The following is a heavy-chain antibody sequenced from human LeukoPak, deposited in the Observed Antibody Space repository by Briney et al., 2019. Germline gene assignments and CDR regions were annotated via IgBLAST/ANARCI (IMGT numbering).Heavy chain of an antibody. V-gene: IGHV3-23*01. CDR2: ISGSGGTT. CDR1: GLTFNYYA. CDR3: AKGGDWKTRYFDD. D-gene: IGHD1-1*01. J-gene: IGHJ4*02. Sequence: PGGSLRLSCTASGLTFNYYAMSWVRQAPGKGLQWVSAISGSGGTTYYADSVRGRFTISRDSSNNTLYLHMNSLRAEDTAVYYCAKGGDWKTRYFDDWGQGTLVTVSS.